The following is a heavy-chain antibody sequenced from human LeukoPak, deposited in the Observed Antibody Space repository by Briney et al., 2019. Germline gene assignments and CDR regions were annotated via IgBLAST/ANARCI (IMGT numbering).Heavy chain of an antibody. CDR3: ARDSSDILTGYYHF. CDR2: INPNSGRT. J-gene: IGHJ4*02. V-gene: IGHV1-2*02. D-gene: IGHD3-9*01. Sequence: ASVKVSCKTSGYTFNDYYLHWVRQVPGQGLEWMGWINPNSGRTNYAPKFQGRVTLTTDTSISTAYMELSSLISGDTALYYCARDSSDILTGYYHFWGQGTLVTVSS. CDR1: GYTFNDYY.